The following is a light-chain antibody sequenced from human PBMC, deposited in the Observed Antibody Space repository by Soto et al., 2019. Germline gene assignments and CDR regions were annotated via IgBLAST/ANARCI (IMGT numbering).Light chain of an antibody. CDR3: QQYYSTPPT. V-gene: IGKV4-1*01. J-gene: IGKJ1*01. CDR1: QSVLYSPNNNNY. Sequence: DIVMTQSPDSLAVSLGERATINCKSSQSVLYSPNNNNYLAWYQQKPGQPPKLLIYWASTRESVVPDRFSGSGSGTDFTLTISSLQAEDVAVYYCQQYYSTPPTFGQGTKVEIK. CDR2: WAS.